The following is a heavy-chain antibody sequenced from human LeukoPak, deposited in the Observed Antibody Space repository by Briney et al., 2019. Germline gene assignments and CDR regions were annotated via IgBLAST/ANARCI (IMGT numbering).Heavy chain of an antibody. V-gene: IGHV3-7*01. D-gene: IGHD3-10*01. J-gene: IGHJ4*02. CDR1: GFTFSSYW. CDR3: ATDQAGGLDS. CDR2: INHNGNVN. Sequence: GGSLRLSCAASGFTFSSYWMNWARQAPGKGLEWVASINHNGNVNYYVDSVKGRFTISRDNAKNSLYLQMNSLRAEDTAVYYCATDQAGGLDSWGQGTLVTVSS.